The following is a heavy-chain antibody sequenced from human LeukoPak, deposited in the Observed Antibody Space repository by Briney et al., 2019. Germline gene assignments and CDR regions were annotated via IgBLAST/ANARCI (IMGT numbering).Heavy chain of an antibody. CDR3: ARGSIAAAGLTSYYYYGMDV. J-gene: IGHJ6*02. CDR2: INHSGST. V-gene: IGHV4-39*07. CDR1: GGSISSGDYY. D-gene: IGHD6-13*01. Sequence: PSETLSLTCTVSGGSISSGDYYWSWIRQPPGKGLEWIGEINHSGSTNYNPSLKSRVTISVDTSKNQFSLKLSSVTAADTAVYYCARGSIAAAGLTSYYYYGMDVWGQGTTVTVSS.